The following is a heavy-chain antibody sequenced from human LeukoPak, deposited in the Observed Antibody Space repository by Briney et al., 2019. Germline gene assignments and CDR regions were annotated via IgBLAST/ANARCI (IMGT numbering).Heavy chain of an antibody. J-gene: IGHJ5*02. CDR1: GFTFSSYS. V-gene: IGHV3-21*01. CDR3: ARDAGGRTQREGWFDP. Sequence: GGSLRLSCAASGFTFSSYSMNWVRQAPGKGLEWVSSSSSGGMWIYYADSLKGRFTISRDNAKNSLYLQMKSLRVEDTAVYYCARDAGGRTQREGWFDPWGQGTLVTVSS. D-gene: IGHD1-26*01. CDR2: SSSGGMWI.